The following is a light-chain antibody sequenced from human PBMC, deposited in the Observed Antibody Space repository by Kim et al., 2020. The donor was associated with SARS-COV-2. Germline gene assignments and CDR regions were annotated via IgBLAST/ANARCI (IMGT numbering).Light chain of an antibody. CDR3: HSRDNSGDHVL. CDR1: SLRSYY. Sequence: AVGHTVRITCQGDSLRSYYAPWYQQKPGQAPIVVIYGKNNRPSGIPDRFSGSNSGNTASLTVTGAQAVDEADYYCHSRDNSGDHVLFGGGTKLIVL. V-gene: IGLV3-19*01. CDR2: GKN. J-gene: IGLJ2*01.